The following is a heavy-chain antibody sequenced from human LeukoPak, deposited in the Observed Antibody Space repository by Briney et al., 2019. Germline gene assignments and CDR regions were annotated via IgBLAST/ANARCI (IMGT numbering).Heavy chain of an antibody. CDR2: ISSDGSLK. D-gene: IGHD5-12*01. Sequence: GRSLTLSCAASGFTFSTYGMHWVRQAPGKGLEWVAVISSDGSLKYYADSVKGRFTISRDNSKNTLFLQMNSLRAEDTAIYHCAEEIHDYSGYDIWGQGTMVTVSS. CDR1: GFTFSTYG. J-gene: IGHJ3*02. CDR3: AEEIHDYSGYDI. V-gene: IGHV3-30*18.